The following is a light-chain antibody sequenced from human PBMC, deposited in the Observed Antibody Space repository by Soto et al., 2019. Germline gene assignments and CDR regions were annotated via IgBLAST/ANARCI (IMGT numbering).Light chain of an antibody. V-gene: IGLV1-51*01. Sequence: QSVLTQPPSVSAAPGQTVTISCSGSSSNIGNNYVSWYQQLPGTAPKLLIYDNNQRPSGIPDRFSGSKSGTSATLGITGLQTGDEADYYCGTWDSSLNAYVFGSGTKLTVL. CDR1: SSNIGNNY. CDR2: DNN. J-gene: IGLJ1*01. CDR3: GTWDSSLNAYV.